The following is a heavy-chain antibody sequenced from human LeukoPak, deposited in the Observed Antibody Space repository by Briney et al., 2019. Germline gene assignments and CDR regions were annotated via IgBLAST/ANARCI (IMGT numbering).Heavy chain of an antibody. Sequence: PSETLSLTCTVSGYSISSGSYWGWIRQPPGKGLEWIGSIYHSGSTNYNPSLKSRVTISVDTSKNQFSLKLSSVTAAETAVYYCARHWYSGYDPLVRQWLGTFDYWGQGTLVTVSS. J-gene: IGHJ4*02. CDR1: GYSISSGSY. V-gene: IGHV4-38-2*02. D-gene: IGHD5-12*01. CDR3: ARHWYSGYDPLVRQWLGTFDY. CDR2: IYHSGST.